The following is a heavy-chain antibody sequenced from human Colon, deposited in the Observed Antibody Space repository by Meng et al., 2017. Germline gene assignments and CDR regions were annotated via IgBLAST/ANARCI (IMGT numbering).Heavy chain of an antibody. CDR3: AREIGYFDY. D-gene: IGHD2/OR15-2a*01. CDR2: IWYDGSNT. V-gene: IGHV3-33*01. Sequence: GESLKISCVASGFAFSSYGMHWVRQAPAKGLEWVAVIWYDGSNTYYADSVKGRFTISRDNSKNTLYLQMNSPRAEDTALYYCAREIGYFDYWGQGTPVT. CDR1: GFAFSSYG. J-gene: IGHJ4*02.